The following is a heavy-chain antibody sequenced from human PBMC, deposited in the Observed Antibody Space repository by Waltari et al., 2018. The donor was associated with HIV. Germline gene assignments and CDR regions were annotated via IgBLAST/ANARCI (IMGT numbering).Heavy chain of an antibody. V-gene: IGHV3-53*01. CDR2: IYSNATT. Sequence: EVQLVESGGGLIQPGGSLRLACAASGFAVINNYMSWVRQAPGKGLEWVSLIYSNATTYYADSVKGRFTISRDNSKNTLYLKMNSLRADDTAVYFCATVLVRTSWVITTAPFDYWGQGTLVTVSS. CDR3: ATVLVRTSWVITTAPFDY. D-gene: IGHD3-22*01. CDR1: GFAVINNY. J-gene: IGHJ4*02.